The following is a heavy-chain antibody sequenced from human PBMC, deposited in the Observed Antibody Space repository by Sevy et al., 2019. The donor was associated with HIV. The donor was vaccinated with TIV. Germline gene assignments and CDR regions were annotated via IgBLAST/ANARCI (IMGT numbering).Heavy chain of an antibody. V-gene: IGHV3-15*01. CDR2: IKSKTDGGTT. D-gene: IGHD3-3*01. Sequence: GGSLRLSCAASGFTFSNAWMSWVRQAPGKGLEWVGRIKSKTDGGTTDYAAPVKGRFTISREDSKNTLYLQMNSLKTEDTAVYYCTTTIRSCYDFWTEQVYGMDVWGQGTTVTVSS. CDR1: GFTFSNAW. CDR3: TTTIRSCYDFWTEQVYGMDV. J-gene: IGHJ6*02.